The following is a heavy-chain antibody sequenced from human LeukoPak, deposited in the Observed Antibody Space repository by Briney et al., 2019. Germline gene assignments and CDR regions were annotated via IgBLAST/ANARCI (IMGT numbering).Heavy chain of an antibody. D-gene: IGHD2-21*01. J-gene: IGHJ4*02. CDR1: GFTFSSYA. V-gene: IGHV3-23*01. CDR2: IGGTGGNI. Sequence: GGSLRLSCAASGFTFSSYAMYWVRQAPGKGLEWVSAIGGTGGNIFYRDSVKGRFTISRDNSKNTLYLHMNSLRAEDTAIYFCVRDNYSYRLDVWGQGTLVTVSS. CDR3: VRDNYSYRLDV.